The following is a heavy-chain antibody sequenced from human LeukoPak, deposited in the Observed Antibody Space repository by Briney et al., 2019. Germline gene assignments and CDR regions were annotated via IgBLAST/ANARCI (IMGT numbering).Heavy chain of an antibody. Sequence: GGSLRLSCAASGFTFSNYAMSWVRQAPGKGLEWVSSISGGGGSTYYADSVKGRFTISRDSSKNTLYLQMNSLRAEDTAVYYCAKGGSTSRVTTSRVVFGYYYYLDVWGKGTPVTVSS. V-gene: IGHV3-23*01. D-gene: IGHD4-17*01. CDR3: AKGGSTSRVTTSRVVFGYYYYLDV. J-gene: IGHJ6*03. CDR2: ISGGGGST. CDR1: GFTFSNYA.